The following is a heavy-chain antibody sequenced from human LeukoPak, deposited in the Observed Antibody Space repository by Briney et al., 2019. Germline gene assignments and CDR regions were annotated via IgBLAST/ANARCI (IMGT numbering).Heavy chain of an antibody. J-gene: IGHJ6*04. CDR1: GGSIRIYH. Sequence: PSETLSLTCTVSGGSIRIYHWSWIRQPPGKGLEWIGYIYHSGSTNYNPSLKSRVTISVDTSKNQFSLKLLSVTAADTAVYYCARDRTVAVDTGFYYYGMDVWGKGTTVTVSS. V-gene: IGHV4-59*01. D-gene: IGHD1-1*01. CDR3: ARDRTVAVDTGFYYYGMDV. CDR2: IYHSGST.